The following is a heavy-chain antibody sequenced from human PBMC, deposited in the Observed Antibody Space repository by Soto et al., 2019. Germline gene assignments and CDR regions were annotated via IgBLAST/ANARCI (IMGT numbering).Heavy chain of an antibody. V-gene: IGHV3-23*01. CDR3: AKARAQYYDFWSGYPVDY. Sequence: GGSLRLSCAASGFTFSSYAMSWVRQAPGKGLEWVSAISGSGGSTYYADSVKGRFTISRDNSKNTLYLQMNSLRAEDTAVYYCAKARAQYYDFWSGYPVDYWGQGTLVTVFS. CDR2: ISGSGGST. D-gene: IGHD3-3*01. CDR1: GFTFSSYA. J-gene: IGHJ4*02.